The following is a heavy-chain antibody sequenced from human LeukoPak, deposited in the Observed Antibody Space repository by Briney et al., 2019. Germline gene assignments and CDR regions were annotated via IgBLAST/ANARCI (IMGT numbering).Heavy chain of an antibody. CDR3: GREVEGVYVWGSYQNTDY. CDR1: GFTFSDYY. D-gene: IGHD3-16*02. Sequence: GGSLRLSCAASGFTFSDYYMSWIRQAPGKGREWVSYIRSSGSTIYYADSVKGRFTLSRDNAQNSLYLQMNRLRAEGTAVYNSGREVEGVYVWGSYQNTDYWGKGTLFTVSS. J-gene: IGHJ4*02. V-gene: IGHV3-11*01. CDR2: IRSSGSTI.